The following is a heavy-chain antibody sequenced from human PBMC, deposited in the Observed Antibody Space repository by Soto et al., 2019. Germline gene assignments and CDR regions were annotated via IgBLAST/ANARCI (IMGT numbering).Heavy chain of an antibody. CDR1: GGSISSYY. J-gene: IGHJ6*03. D-gene: IGHD6-13*01. V-gene: IGHV4-59*08. CDR3: ARHGQQLTFASPYYYYYMDV. CDR2: IYYSGST. Sequence: SETLSLTCTVSGGSISSYYWSWIRQPPGKGLEWIGYIYYSGSTNYNPSLKSRVTISVDTSKNQFSLKLSSVTAADTAVYYCARHGQQLTFASPYYYYYMDVWGKGTTVTVSS.